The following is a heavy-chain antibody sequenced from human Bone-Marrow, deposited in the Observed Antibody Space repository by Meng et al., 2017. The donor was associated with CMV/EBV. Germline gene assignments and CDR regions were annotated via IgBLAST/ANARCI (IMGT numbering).Heavy chain of an antibody. V-gene: IGHV1-18*01. D-gene: IGHD3-16*01. CDR1: GYCFTTYG. Sequence: ASVKVSCKASGYCFTTYGVTWVRQAPGQGLEWMGWISVSTGDTNYAQNLQGRLILITDTSTNTAYMELRSLKSDDTAVYYCAKLGRVGSSPQYNWFDSWGQGTLVTVSS. J-gene: IGHJ5*01. CDR2: ISVSTGDT. CDR3: AKLGRVGSSPQYNWFDS.